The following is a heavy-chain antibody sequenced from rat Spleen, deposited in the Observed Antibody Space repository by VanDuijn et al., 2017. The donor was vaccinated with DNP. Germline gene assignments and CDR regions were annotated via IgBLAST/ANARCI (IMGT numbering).Heavy chain of an antibody. J-gene: IGHJ2*01. Sequence: EVQLVESGGGLVQPGRSLKLSCAASGFTFSAYYMAWVRQAPAKGLEWVAYIGSPAHAPYYGDSVKGRFTISRDNAKSTLYLQMNSLRSEDMATYYCVRWNSGHFDYWGQGVMVTVSS. CDR1: GFTFSAYY. V-gene: IGHV5-22*01. CDR2: IGSPAHAP. D-gene: IGHD4-3*01. CDR3: VRWNSGHFDY.